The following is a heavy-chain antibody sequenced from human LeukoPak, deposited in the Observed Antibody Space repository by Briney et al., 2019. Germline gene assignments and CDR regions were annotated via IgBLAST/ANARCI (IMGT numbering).Heavy chain of an antibody. V-gene: IGHV3-23*01. Sequence: GGSLRLSCAASGFTFSSYAMSWVRQAPGKGLEWVSAISGSGGSTYYADSVKGRFTISRDNSKNTLYLQMNSLRAEDTAVYYCAKDRGDFWSGYLSNWFDTWGQGTLVTVSS. D-gene: IGHD3-3*01. J-gene: IGHJ5*02. CDR2: ISGSGGST. CDR3: AKDRGDFWSGYLSNWFDT. CDR1: GFTFSSYA.